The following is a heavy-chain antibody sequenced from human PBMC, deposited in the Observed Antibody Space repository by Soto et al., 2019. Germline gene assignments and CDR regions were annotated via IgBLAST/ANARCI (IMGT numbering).Heavy chain of an antibody. CDR2: ISGSGGST. Sequence: GGSLRLSCAASGFTFSSYAMSWVRQAPGKGLEWVSAISGSGGSTYYADSVKGRFTISRDNSKNTLYLQMNSLRAEDTAVYYCAKGPYCSGGSYPTSGPADYWGQGTLVTVYS. V-gene: IGHV3-23*01. D-gene: IGHD2-15*01. CDR3: AKGPYCSGGSYPTSGPADY. CDR1: GFTFSSYA. J-gene: IGHJ4*02.